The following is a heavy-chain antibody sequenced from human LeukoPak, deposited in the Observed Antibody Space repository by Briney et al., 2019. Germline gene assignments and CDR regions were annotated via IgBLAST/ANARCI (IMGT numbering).Heavy chain of an antibody. V-gene: IGHV1-69*04. CDR3: ARDRGYDSSGYSPTGPLFDY. J-gene: IGHJ4*02. D-gene: IGHD3-22*01. CDR2: IIPILGIA. CDR1: GGTFSSYA. Sequence: SEKVSCKASGGTFSSYAISWVRQAPGQGLEWMGRIIPILGIANYAQKFQGRVTITADKSTSTAYIELSSLRSEDTAVYYCARDRGYDSSGYSPTGPLFDYWGQGTLVTVSS.